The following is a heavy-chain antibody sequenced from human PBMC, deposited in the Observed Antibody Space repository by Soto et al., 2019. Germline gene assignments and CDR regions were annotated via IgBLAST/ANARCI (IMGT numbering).Heavy chain of an antibody. V-gene: IGHV4-59*01. D-gene: IGHD2-15*01. CDR1: GDSTSNYY. CDR3: ACLRGKRGSPIDY. Sequence: SETLSLTCIISGDSTSNYYWSWIRQSPGKGLEWIGYISYGGNTNYNPSLKSRVTISVDTSKDQLSLKVTSVTAADTAMYYCACLRGKRGSPIDYWGQGXQVTVSS. J-gene: IGHJ4*02. CDR2: ISYGGNT.